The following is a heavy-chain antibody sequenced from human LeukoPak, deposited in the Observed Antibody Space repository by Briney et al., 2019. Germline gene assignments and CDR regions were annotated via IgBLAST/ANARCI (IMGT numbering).Heavy chain of an antibody. V-gene: IGHV3-23*01. J-gene: IGHJ5*02. CDR3: AKEVVVSAAVGTVGFDP. CDR2: ISGSGSRT. CDR1: GLTFGSYA. Sequence: GGSLRLSCAASGLTFGSYAMNWVRQAPGKGLEWVSAISGSGSRTYYADSVKGRFTISRDNSKSTLYLRINSLRAEDTAVYYCAKEVVVSAAVGTVGFDPWGQGTLVIVSS. D-gene: IGHD6-13*01.